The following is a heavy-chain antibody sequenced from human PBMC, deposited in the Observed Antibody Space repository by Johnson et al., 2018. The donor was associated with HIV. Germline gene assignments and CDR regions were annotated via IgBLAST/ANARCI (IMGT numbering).Heavy chain of an antibody. J-gene: IGHJ3*02. CDR2: ISSSGSTI. V-gene: IGHV3-48*03. CDR3: ARVGANFDAFDI. Sequence: MLLVESGGGLVQPGGSLRLSCAASGFTFSSYEMNWVRQAPGKGLEWVSYISSSGSTIYYADSVKGRFTISRDNAKNSLFLQMNSLGAEDTAVYYCARVGANFDAFDIWGQGTMVTVSS. D-gene: IGHD4/OR15-4a*01. CDR1: GFTFSSYE.